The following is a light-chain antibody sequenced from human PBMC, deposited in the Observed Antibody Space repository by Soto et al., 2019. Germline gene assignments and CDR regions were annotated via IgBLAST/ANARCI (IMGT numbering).Light chain of an antibody. Sequence: EIVMTQSPATLSVSPGERATLSCRASQSVSSNLAWYQQKPGQAPRLLIYGASTRATGIPARFSGSGSGTEFTLTISSLQSEDFALYYCQQYFTWPTFGPGTKVDI. CDR1: QSVSSN. V-gene: IGKV3-15*01. J-gene: IGKJ3*01. CDR3: QQYFTWPT. CDR2: GAS.